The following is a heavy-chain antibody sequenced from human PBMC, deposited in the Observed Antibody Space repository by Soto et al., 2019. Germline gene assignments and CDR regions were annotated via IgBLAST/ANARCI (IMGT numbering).Heavy chain of an antibody. CDR3: ARSTYSGGRGWFDP. D-gene: IGHD2-21*01. J-gene: IGHJ5*02. CDR2: RNYIGST. V-gene: IGHV4-39*01. Sequence: QLQLQESGPGLVRPSETLSLTCAVSGGSISGTTYYWVWIRQPPGKGLEWIGSRNYIGSTYYNASLQSRVTISVDSSNDQFSLSLTSVTAADTAVYYCARSTYSGGRGWFDPWGQGTLVTVSS. CDR1: GGSISGTTYY.